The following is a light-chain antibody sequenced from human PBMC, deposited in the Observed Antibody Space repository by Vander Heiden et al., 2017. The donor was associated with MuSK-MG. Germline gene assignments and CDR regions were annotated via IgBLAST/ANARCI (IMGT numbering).Light chain of an antibody. CDR1: HDISNS. CDR2: DAS. CDR3: QHAERLPIT. V-gene: IGKV1-33*01. J-gene: IGKJ4*02. Sequence: DIQMTQSPSSLSASVGDRVTITCQASHDISNSLNWFQHKPGEAPKSLIYDASILEAGVPSRFSGSGSGTEFTFTISSLQPEDIGTYFCQHAERLPITFGGGTKVEI.